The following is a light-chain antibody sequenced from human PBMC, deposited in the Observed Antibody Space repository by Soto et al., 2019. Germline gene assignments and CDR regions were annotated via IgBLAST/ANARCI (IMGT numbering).Light chain of an antibody. J-gene: IGLJ1*01. CDR2: DDN. Sequence: QSVLTQPPSVSAAPGQGGTFSGSGSASNIGNNSVSWYQQLPGAAPKLPIYDDNNRPSGIPDRFSGSKSGTSATLGITGLQTGDEADYYCGTWDTSLPACVFGPGTKLTVL. V-gene: IGLV1-51*01. CDR3: GTWDTSLPACV. CDR1: ASNIGNNS.